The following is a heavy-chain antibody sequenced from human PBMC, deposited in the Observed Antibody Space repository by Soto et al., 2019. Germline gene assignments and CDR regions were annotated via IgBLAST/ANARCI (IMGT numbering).Heavy chain of an antibody. J-gene: IGHJ4*02. V-gene: IGHV1-69*01. CDR1: GGTFSSYA. Sequence: QVQLVQSGAEVKKPGSSVKVSCKASGGTFSSYAISWVRQAPGQGLEWMGGIIPIFGTANYAQKFQGRVTITADESTSTAYMELSSLRSEDTAVYYWARVRDGYNQYYFDYWGQGTLVTVSS. CDR2: IIPIFGTA. D-gene: IGHD5-12*01. CDR3: ARVRDGYNQYYFDY.